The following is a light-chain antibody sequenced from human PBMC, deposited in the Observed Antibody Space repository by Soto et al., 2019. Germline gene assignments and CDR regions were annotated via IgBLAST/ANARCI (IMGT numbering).Light chain of an antibody. J-gene: IGLJ2*01. CDR1: SSDVGGYNY. Sequence: QSALTQPPSASGSPGQSVTISCTGTSSDVGGYNYVSWYQQHPGKAPKLIIYEVSKRPSGVPDHFSGSKSGNTASLTVSGLQADAEDDYYCSSYGGSNHVVFGGGTKVTVL. CDR3: SSYGGSNHVV. CDR2: EVS. V-gene: IGLV2-8*01.